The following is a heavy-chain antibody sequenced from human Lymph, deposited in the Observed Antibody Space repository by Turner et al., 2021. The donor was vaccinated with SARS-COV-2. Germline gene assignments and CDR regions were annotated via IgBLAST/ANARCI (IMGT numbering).Heavy chain of an antibody. Sequence: QVQLVQSGAAVKTPGASVKVSCKVSGYTLTELSIHWVRQAPGKGLEWMGGFDPEDGETIYAQKFQGRVTMTEDTSTDTAYMELSSLRSEDTAVYYCATLKSNWKILTGRYYFDFWGQGTLVTVSS. D-gene: IGHD1-1*01. CDR1: GYTLTELS. J-gene: IGHJ4*02. CDR3: ATLKSNWKILTGRYYFDF. V-gene: IGHV1-24*01. CDR2: FDPEDGET.